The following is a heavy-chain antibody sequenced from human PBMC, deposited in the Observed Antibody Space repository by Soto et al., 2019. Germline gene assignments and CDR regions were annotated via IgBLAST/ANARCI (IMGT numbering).Heavy chain of an antibody. Sequence: ASVKVSCKASGYTFTSYDINWVRQATGQGLEWMGWMNPNSGNTGYAQKFQGRVTMTRNTSISTAYMELSSLRSEDTAVYYCARCGYSYGYGYYYYGMDVWGQGTTVTVS. CDR1: GYTFTSYD. CDR2: MNPNSGNT. CDR3: ARCGYSYGYGYYYYGMDV. J-gene: IGHJ6*02. D-gene: IGHD5-18*01. V-gene: IGHV1-8*01.